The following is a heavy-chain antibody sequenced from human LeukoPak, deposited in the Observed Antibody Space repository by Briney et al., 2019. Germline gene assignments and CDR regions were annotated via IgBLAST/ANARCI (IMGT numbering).Heavy chain of an antibody. CDR1: GFTFSSYA. V-gene: IGHV3-30*04. CDR2: ISHDGSHQ. Sequence: PGGSLRLSCAASGFTFSSYAMHWVRQAPGKGLEWVAVISHDGSHQNYADSVKGRFTISRDNSKNTLYPQMNSLRAEDTAVYYCARDWSSSGEDAFDIWGQGTMVTVSS. D-gene: IGHD6-19*01. CDR3: ARDWSSSGEDAFDI. J-gene: IGHJ3*02.